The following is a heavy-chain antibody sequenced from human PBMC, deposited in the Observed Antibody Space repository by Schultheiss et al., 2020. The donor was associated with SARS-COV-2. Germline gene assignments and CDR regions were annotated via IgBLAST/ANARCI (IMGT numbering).Heavy chain of an antibody. D-gene: IGHD2-2*01. V-gene: IGHV3-48*01. CDR2: ISSSSSTI. CDR1: GFTFSSYG. Sequence: GGSLRLSCAASGFTFSSYGMHWVRQAPGKGLEWVSYISSSSSTIYYADSVKGRFTISRDNSKNTLYLQMNSLRAEDTAVYYCAVVVVPAAILGDAFDIWGQGTMVTVSS. J-gene: IGHJ3*02. CDR3: AVVVVPAAILGDAFDI.